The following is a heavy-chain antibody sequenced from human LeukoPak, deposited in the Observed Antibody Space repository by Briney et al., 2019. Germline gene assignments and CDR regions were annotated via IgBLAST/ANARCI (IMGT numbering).Heavy chain of an antibody. D-gene: IGHD3-22*01. CDR1: GGTFSSYA. CDR2: IIPIFGTA. J-gene: IGHJ4*02. Sequence: SVKVSCKASGGTFSSYAINWVRQAPGQGLEWMGGIIPIFGTANYAQKFQGRVTITADKSTSTVYMELNSLKSEDTAVYYCARGWDYDSGGRPTAYVYWGQGTLVTVSS. CDR3: ARGWDYDSGGRPTAYVY. V-gene: IGHV1-69*06.